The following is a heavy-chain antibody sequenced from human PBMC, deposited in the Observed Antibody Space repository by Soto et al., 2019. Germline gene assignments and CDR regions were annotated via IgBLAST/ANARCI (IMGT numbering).Heavy chain of an antibody. D-gene: IGHD3-10*01. Sequence: QVQLQESGPGLVKPSQTLSLTCTVSGGSISSGGYYWSWIRQHPGKGLEWIGYIYYSGSTYYNPSLKSRVTISVDTSKNQFSLKLSSVPAADTAVFYRARRIYGSGSYYSRYYYYSMDVWGQGTTVTVSS. V-gene: IGHV4-31*03. CDR2: IYYSGST. CDR1: GGSISSGGYY. CDR3: ARRIYGSGSYYSRYYYYSMDV. J-gene: IGHJ6*02.